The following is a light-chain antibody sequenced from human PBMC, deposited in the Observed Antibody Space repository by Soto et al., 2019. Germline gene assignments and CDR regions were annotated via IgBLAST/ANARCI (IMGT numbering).Light chain of an antibody. V-gene: IGKV4-1*01. CDR2: WAS. CDR1: QSVLYSSNNKKY. CDR3: QQYYTNPWT. Sequence: DIVMTQSPDSLAVSLGEGATINCKSSQSVLYSSNNKKYLAWYQQKPGQPPRLLIYWASTRESGVPDRFSGSGSGTDFTLTINSLQAEDVAVYYCQQYYTNPWTFGQGTKVEIK. J-gene: IGKJ1*01.